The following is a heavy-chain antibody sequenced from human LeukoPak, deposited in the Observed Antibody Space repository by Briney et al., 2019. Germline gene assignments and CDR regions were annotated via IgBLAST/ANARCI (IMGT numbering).Heavy chain of an antibody. J-gene: IGHJ4*02. Sequence: ASVKVSCKASGYTFTGYYMHLVRQAPGQGLEWMGWINPNSGGTNYAQQFQGRVTMTRDTSISTAYMELSRLRSDDTAVYYCARGPYSGTYYYFDYWGQGTLVTVSS. CDR1: GYTFTGYY. CDR3: ARGPYSGTYYYFDY. D-gene: IGHD1-26*01. CDR2: INPNSGGT. V-gene: IGHV1-2*02.